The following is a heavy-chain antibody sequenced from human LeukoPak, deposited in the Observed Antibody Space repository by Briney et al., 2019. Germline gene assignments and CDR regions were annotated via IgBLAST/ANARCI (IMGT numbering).Heavy chain of an antibody. J-gene: IGHJ5*02. CDR2: INHSGST. D-gene: IGHD1-14*01. V-gene: IGHV4-34*01. Sequence: SETLSLTCAVYGGSLSGYYWSWIRQPPGKGLEWIGEINHSGSTNYNPSLKSRVTISVDTSKNQFSLKLSSVTAADTAVYYCARGSTGGWFDPWAREPWSPSPQ. CDR3: ARGSTGGWFDP. CDR1: GGSLSGYY.